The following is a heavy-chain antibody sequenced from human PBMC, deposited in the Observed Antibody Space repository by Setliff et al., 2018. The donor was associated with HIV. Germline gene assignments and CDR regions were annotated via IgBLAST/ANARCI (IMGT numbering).Heavy chain of an antibody. J-gene: IGHJ5*02. V-gene: IGHV4-34*01. Sequence: SETLSLTCAVYGGSFSGYYWTWIRQPPGKGLEWIGEINHSGSTSYNPSLMSRVTISVDTSKDQFSLKLRSVTAADTAVYYCASRVYYYDESRTLREEGFVPWGQGTLVTVSS. CDR2: INHSGST. CDR1: GGSFSGYY. D-gene: IGHD3-22*01. CDR3: ASRVYYYDESRTLREEGFVP.